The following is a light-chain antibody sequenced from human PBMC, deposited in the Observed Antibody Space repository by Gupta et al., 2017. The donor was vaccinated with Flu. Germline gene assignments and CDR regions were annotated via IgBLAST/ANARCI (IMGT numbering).Light chain of an antibody. CDR1: SSDVGSYSV. CDR3: SSYAGSNTFVL. J-gene: IGLJ3*02. CDR2: EGG. V-gene: IGLV2-23*03. Sequence: QSALTQPASVSGSPGQSITISCPGASSDVGSYSVGSWYQQHPGKAPGLMIYEGGERPSGVSNRFSGSKSGNTASLTISGLQAEDEAVYYCSSYAGSNTFVLFGGGTKLTVL.